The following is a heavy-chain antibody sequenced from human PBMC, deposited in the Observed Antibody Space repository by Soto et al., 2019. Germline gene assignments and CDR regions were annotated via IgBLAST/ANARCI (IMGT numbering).Heavy chain of an antibody. D-gene: IGHD2-15*01. CDR1: GGSISSGGYA. J-gene: IGHJ4*02. Sequence: TLSLTCSLSGGSISSGGYAWSFLLQPPGKGLEWIGYIYHSGSTYYNPSLKSRVTISVDRSKNQFSLKLSSVTAADTAVYYCARDSSGGSYYFDYWGQGTLVTVSS. CDR3: ARDSSGGSYYFDY. V-gene: IGHV4-30-2*01. CDR2: IYHSGST.